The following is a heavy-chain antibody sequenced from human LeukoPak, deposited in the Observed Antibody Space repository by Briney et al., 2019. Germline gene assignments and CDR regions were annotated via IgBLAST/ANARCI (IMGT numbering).Heavy chain of an antibody. CDR3: SGGNLYWYFDL. J-gene: IGHJ2*01. CDR1: GFIFSSYW. CDR2: IQQDGSEK. V-gene: IGHV3-7*01. D-gene: IGHD4-23*01. Sequence: PGGSLRLSCAASGFIFSSYWMSWVRQAPGKGLEWVANIQQDGSEKYYVDSVKGRFTISRDNAKNSLYLQINSLRAEDTAVYYCSGGNLYWYFDLWGRGTLVTVSP.